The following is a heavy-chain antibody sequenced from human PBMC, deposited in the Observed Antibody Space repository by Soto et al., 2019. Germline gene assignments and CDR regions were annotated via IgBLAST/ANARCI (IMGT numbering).Heavy chain of an antibody. CDR1: GFSLSHARVG. V-gene: IGHV2-26*01. CDR3: ALIKDCIRTDCYLASFDP. D-gene: IGHD2-2*01. Sequence: QVTLKESGPVVVNRTETLTLTCTVSGFSLSHARVGVSWIRQPPGKALEWLAHIFSNDEKSYSTSLKNRLTISKDTSKSQVVLTMTNVDPVDSGTYYCALIKDCIRTDCYLASFDPWGQGTLVTVSS. CDR2: IFSNDEK. J-gene: IGHJ5*02.